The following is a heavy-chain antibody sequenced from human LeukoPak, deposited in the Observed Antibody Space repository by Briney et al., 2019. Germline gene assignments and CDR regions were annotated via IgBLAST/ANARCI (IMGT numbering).Heavy chain of an antibody. V-gene: IGHV4-34*01. D-gene: IGHD5-24*01. CDR2: INHSGST. Sequence: SETLSLTCAVYGGSFSGYYWSWIRQPPGKGLEWIGEINHSGSTNYNPSLKSRVTISVDTSKNQFSLKLSSVTAADTAVYYCARRRWLPSPGIDYWGQGTLVTVSS. J-gene: IGHJ4*02. CDR1: GGSFSGYY. CDR3: ARRRWLPSPGIDY.